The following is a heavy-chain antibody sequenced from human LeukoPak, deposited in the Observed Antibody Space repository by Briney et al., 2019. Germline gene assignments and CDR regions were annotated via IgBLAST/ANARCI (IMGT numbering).Heavy chain of an antibody. CDR3: ARRRFYDGSGYLE. Sequence: SETLSLTCSVSGDSVSRSDSYWDWIRQPPGKGLEWIGTIYYSGRTYYSPSLKSRVTMSVDPSNNQFSLNLRSVTAADTALYYCARRRFYDGSGYLEWGQGTLLSVSS. CDR1: GDSVSRSDSY. J-gene: IGHJ1*01. V-gene: IGHV4-39*01. CDR2: IYYSGRT. D-gene: IGHD3-22*01.